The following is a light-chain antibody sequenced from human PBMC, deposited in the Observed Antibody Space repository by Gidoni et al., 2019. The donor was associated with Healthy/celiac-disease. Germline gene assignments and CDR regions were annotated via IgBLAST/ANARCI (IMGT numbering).Light chain of an antibody. CDR2: GAS. Sequence: VLTQSPGTMSFAPGEKATFSCRASQSVISSYLAWYQQKPGQAPRLLIYGASSRATGIPDRFSGSGSGTDFTLTISRLEPEDFAVYYCQQYGSTSLAFGGGTKVEIK. CDR3: QQYGSTSLA. CDR1: QSVISSY. V-gene: IGKV3-20*01. J-gene: IGKJ4*01.